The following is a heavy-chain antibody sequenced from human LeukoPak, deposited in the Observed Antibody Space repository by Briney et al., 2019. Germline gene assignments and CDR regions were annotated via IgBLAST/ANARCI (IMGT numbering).Heavy chain of an antibody. CDR1: GFTFSIYA. D-gene: IGHD5-18*01. J-gene: IGHJ4*02. Sequence: PGGSLRLSCAASGFTFSIYAMNWVRQAPGKGLEWVSGISGSGFSTYYADSVKGRFTISRDNSRNTLYLQMDSLRAEDTAVYYCAKDDGRENSCGYIPFWGQGTLVTVSS. V-gene: IGHV3-23*01. CDR2: ISGSGFST. CDR3: AKDDGRENSCGYIPF.